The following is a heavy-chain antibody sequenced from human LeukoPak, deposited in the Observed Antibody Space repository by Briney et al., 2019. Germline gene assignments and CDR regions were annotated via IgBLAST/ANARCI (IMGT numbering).Heavy chain of an antibody. CDR3: AKGMYTVTRWVDY. V-gene: IGHV3-30*18. Sequence: PGGSLRLSCAASGFTFSSYGMHWVRQAPGKGLEWVAVISYDGSNKYYADSVKGRFTISRDNSKNTLYLQMNSLRAEDTAVYYCAKGMYTVTRWVDYWGQGTLVTVSS. D-gene: IGHD4-17*01. J-gene: IGHJ4*02. CDR2: ISYDGSNK. CDR1: GFTFSSYG.